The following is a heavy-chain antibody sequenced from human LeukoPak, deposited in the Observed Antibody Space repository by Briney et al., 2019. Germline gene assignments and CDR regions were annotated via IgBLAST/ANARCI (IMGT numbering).Heavy chain of an antibody. J-gene: IGHJ4*02. CDR3: AKGAYDYIEMGYFDD. CDR1: GFRFSNFA. CDR2: IIGSGGDT. Sequence: SGGSLRLSCAASGFRFSNFAMSWVRQAPGKGLEWVSLIIGSGGDTLYADSAKGRFTISRDISKNRLYLQMNSLRAEDTALYYCAKGAYDYIEMGYFDDWGQGTLVTVSS. V-gene: IGHV3-23*01. D-gene: IGHD5-12*01.